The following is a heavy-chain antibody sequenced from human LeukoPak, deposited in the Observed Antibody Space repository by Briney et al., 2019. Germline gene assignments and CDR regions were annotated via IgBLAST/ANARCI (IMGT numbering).Heavy chain of an antibody. CDR3: ARAYSGGDVEWELLHDAFDI. J-gene: IGHJ3*02. V-gene: IGHV3-21*01. Sequence: GGSLRLSCAASGFTFSSYSMNWVRQAPGKGLEWVSSISSSSSCIYYADSVKGRFTISRDNAKNSLYLQMNSLRAEDTAVYYCARAYSGGDVEWELLHDAFDIWGQGTMVTVSS. D-gene: IGHD1-26*01. CDR1: GFTFSSYS. CDR2: ISSSSSCI.